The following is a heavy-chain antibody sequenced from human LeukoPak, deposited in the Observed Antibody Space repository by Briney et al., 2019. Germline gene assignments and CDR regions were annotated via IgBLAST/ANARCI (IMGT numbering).Heavy chain of an antibody. D-gene: IGHD3-3*01. Sequence: GRSLRLSCAASGFTFSSYAMSWVRQAPGKGLEWVSAISGSDGNTYYADSVKGRLIISRDNSKNTLYLQMNSLRAEDTAVYYCATAGGIFGVVRYYNYGMDVWGQGTTVTVSS. CDR1: GFTFSSYA. CDR2: ISGSDGNT. CDR3: ATAGGIFGVVRYYNYGMDV. V-gene: IGHV3-23*01. J-gene: IGHJ6*02.